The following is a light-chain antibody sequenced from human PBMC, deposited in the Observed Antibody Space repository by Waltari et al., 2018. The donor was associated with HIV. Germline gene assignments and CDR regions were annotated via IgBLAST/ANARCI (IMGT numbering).Light chain of an antibody. CDR1: QSVFFSSNKRNY. V-gene: IGKV4-1*01. Sequence: DIVMTQSPDSLAVSLGARSTINCKSSQSVFFSSNKRNYISWYQQKPGQPPKLIIYWASTRQSGVPDRFSGSGSGTNFTLSISSLQAEDVAVYFCQQTYTTPPTFGGGTKVEI. J-gene: IGKJ4*01. CDR2: WAS. CDR3: QQTYTTPPT.